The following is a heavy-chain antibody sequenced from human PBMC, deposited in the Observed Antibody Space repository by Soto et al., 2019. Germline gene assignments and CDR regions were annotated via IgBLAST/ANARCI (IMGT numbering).Heavy chain of an antibody. Sequence: ASVKVFCKTAGYTFTSYHICWVLQPPGKGLEGVGWISSYNGNTKYSQKFQGRVTITRDTSASPAYMKLSSLRSEDTAVYYCARASSWFVADYWGQGTLVTVSS. J-gene: IGHJ4*02. CDR1: GYTFTSYH. D-gene: IGHD6-13*01. CDR3: ARASSWFVADY. CDR2: ISSYNGNT. V-gene: IGHV1-18*01.